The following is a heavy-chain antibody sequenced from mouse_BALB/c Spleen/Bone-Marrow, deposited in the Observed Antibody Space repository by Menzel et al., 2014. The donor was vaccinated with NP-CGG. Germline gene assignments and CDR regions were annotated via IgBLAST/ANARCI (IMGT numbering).Heavy chain of an antibody. J-gene: IGHJ2*01. CDR1: GFTFSSYG. D-gene: IGHD1-1*01. V-gene: IGHV5-6-3*01. Sequence: EVKVVESGGGLMQPGGSLKLSCAASGFTFSSYGMSWVRQTPDKRLELVATINSNGGSTYYPDSVKGRFTISRDNAKNTLYLQMSSLKSEDTAMYYCARERYYGNGRIFEYWGQGTTLTVSS. CDR3: ARERYYGNGRIFEY. CDR2: INSNGGST.